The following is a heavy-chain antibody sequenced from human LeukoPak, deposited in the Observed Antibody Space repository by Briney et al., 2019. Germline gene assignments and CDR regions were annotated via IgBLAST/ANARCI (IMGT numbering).Heavy chain of an antibody. D-gene: IGHD2-2*01. Sequence: ASVKVSCKASGYPFTGYAIHWVRQAPGQRLEWMGWINAGNGNTKYSQKFQGRVTITRDTSASTAYMELSSLRSEDTAVYYCARAGICSSCFLIGPVDWGQGTLVTVSP. J-gene: IGHJ4*02. CDR3: ARAGICSSCFLIGPVD. CDR1: GYPFTGYA. CDR2: INAGNGNT. V-gene: IGHV1-3*01.